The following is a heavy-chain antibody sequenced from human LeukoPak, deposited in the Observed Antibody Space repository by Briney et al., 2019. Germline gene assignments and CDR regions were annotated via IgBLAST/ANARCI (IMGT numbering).Heavy chain of an antibody. CDR3: ARGHRGSGWYVGWD. V-gene: IGHV3-21*01. CDR1: GFTFSSYS. D-gene: IGHD6-19*01. J-gene: IGHJ4*02. CDR2: ISSSSSYI. Sequence: TGGSLRLSCAASGFTFSSYSMNWVRQAPGKGLEWVSSISSSSSYIYYADSVKGRFTISRDNAKNSLYPQMNSLRAEDTAVYYCARGHRGSGWYVGWDWGQGTLVTVSS.